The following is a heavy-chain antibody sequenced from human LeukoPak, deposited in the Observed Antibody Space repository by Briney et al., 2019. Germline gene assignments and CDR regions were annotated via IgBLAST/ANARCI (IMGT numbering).Heavy chain of an antibody. J-gene: IGHJ4*02. D-gene: IGHD6-19*01. V-gene: IGHV3-48*04. Sequence: GGSLRLSCAASGFTFSSYAMHWVRQAPGKGLEWVSYITGSSSSIYYADSVKGRFTISRDNAKNSLYLQMNSLRAEDTAIYYCARALQWLVQSDYWGQGTLVTVSS. CDR2: ITGSSSSI. CDR3: ARALQWLVQSDY. CDR1: GFTFSSYA.